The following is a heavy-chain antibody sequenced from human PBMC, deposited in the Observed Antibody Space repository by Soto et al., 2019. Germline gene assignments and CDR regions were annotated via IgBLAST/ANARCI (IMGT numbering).Heavy chain of an antibody. V-gene: IGHV3-15*01. Sequence: PGGSLRLSCAASGFTFSNAWMSWVRQAPGKGLEWVGRIKSKTDGGTTDYAAPVKGRFTISRDNSKNTLFLHMNSLRAEDTAVYYCAKALRYITVFGVADFDYWGQGTLVTVSS. CDR3: AKALRYITVFGVADFDY. CDR2: IKSKTDGGTT. CDR1: GFTFSNAW. D-gene: IGHD3-3*01. J-gene: IGHJ4*02.